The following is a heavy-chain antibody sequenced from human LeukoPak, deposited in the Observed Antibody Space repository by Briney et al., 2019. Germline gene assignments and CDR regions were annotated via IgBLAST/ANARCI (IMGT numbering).Heavy chain of an antibody. J-gene: IGHJ4*02. CDR3: ARGRAPGEMATIFWGYRASYFDY. Sequence: GSLRLSCAASGFTFSTNWMSWVRQAPGKGLEWIGEINHSGSINYNPSLKSRVTISVDTSKNQFSLKLSSVTAAYTAVYYCARGRAPGEMATIFWGYRASYFDYWGQGTLVTVSS. CDR1: GFTFSTNW. D-gene: IGHD5-24*01. V-gene: IGHV4-34*01. CDR2: INHSGSI.